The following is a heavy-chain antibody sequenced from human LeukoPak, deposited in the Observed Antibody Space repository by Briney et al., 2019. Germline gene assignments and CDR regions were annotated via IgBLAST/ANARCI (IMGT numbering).Heavy chain of an antibody. D-gene: IGHD6-19*01. CDR2: IYSGGTT. CDR3: AREETAVGGLDL. J-gene: IGHJ5*02. Sequence: GGSLRLSCAASGFTVSSNYMSWVRQAPGKGLEWVSVIYSGGTTGYADSVKGRFTISRDNPKNTVYLQMNSLRAEDTAVYYCAREETAVGGLDLWGQGTLVTVSS. CDR1: GFTVSSNY. V-gene: IGHV3-53*01.